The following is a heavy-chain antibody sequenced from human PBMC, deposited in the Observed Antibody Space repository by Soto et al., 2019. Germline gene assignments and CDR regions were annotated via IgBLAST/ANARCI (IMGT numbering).Heavy chain of an antibody. V-gene: IGHV3-11*01. CDR2: ISRSGSDI. CDR1: GFTFSDYS. Sequence: QVQLVESGGGLVKPGGSLRLSCAASGFTFSDYSMNWVRQAPGKGLEWVSYISRSGSDIYYADSVKGRFTISRDNAKNSLFLQMNSLRAEDTAVYYCATVGYCSSTSCQTSYYYYGMDVWGQGTTVTVSS. J-gene: IGHJ6*02. CDR3: ATVGYCSSTSCQTSYYYYGMDV. D-gene: IGHD2-2*03.